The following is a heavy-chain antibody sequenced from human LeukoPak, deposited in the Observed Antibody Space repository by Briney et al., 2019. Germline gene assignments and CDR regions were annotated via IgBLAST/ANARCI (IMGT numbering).Heavy chain of an antibody. CDR2: IYTSGST. CDR1: GGSISSGSYY. CDR3: ARISTGYSSGWYQGVAAAFDI. Sequence: SETLSLTCTVSGGSISSGSYYWSWIRQPAGKGLEWIGRIYTSGSTNYHPSLKSRVTISVDTSKNQFSLKLSSVTAADTAVYYCARISTGYSSGWYQGVAAAFDIWGQGTMVTVSS. D-gene: IGHD6-19*01. V-gene: IGHV4-61*02. J-gene: IGHJ3*02.